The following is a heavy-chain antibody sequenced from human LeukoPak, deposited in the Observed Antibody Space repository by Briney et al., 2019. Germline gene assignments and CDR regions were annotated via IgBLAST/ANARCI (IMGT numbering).Heavy chain of an antibody. CDR3: ASRSSPVAMFPFHY. V-gene: IGHV1-2*02. J-gene: IGHJ4*02. D-gene: IGHD3-10*02. CDR1: GYTFTDYY. CDR2: INPNSGGT. Sequence: ASVTVSCKASGYTFTDYYIHWVRQAPGQGLEWMGWINPNSGGTNYAQKFQVRVTMTSDTSITTDHMELSRLTPEDPAVYYCASRSSPVAMFPFHYWGQGTLVTVSS.